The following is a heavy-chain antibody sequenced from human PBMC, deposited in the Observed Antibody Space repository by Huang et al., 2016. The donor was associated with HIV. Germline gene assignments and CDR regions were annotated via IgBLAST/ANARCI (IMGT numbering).Heavy chain of an antibody. CDR3: AKGGSAAAVLDF. V-gene: IGHV3-30*18. Sequence: QVQLVESGGGVVQPGRSLRLSCAASGFTFSSYGMHWVRQAPGKGLRWVAVISYDAKTKYYADSVKGRFSISRDNSKTTVYLQLNSLRLEDTAVYYCAKGGSAAAVLDFWGQGTLVTVSS. J-gene: IGHJ4*02. CDR1: GFTFSSYG. CDR2: ISYDAKTK. D-gene: IGHD6-13*01.